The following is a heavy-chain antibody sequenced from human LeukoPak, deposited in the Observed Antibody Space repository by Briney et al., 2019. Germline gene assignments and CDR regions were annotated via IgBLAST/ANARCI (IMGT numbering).Heavy chain of an antibody. Sequence: PGRSLRLSCAASGFIFDDYAIHWVQQAPGKGLEWVSGISWNSGSIGYADSVKGRFTISRDNAKNSLYLQMNSLRAEDTAVYYCARVLIASNDYWGQGTLVTVSS. CDR2: ISWNSGSI. CDR3: ARVLIASNDY. CDR1: GFIFDDYA. V-gene: IGHV3-9*01. J-gene: IGHJ4*02. D-gene: IGHD2-8*01.